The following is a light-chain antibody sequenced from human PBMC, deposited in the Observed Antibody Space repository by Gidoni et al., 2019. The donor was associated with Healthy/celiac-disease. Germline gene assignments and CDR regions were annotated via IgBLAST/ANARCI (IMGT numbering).Light chain of an antibody. J-gene: IGKJ4*01. Sequence: EIVLTQSPATLSLSPRERATLSCRASQSVSSYLAWYQQKPGQAPRPLIYDASNRATGIPARFSGSGSGTDFTLTISSLEPEDFAVYYCQQRSNWPPLTFXGXTKVEIK. CDR2: DAS. CDR1: QSVSSY. CDR3: QQRSNWPPLT. V-gene: IGKV3-11*01.